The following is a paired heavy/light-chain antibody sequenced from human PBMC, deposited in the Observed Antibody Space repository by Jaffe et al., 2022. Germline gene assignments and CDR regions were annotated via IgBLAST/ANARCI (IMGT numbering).Light chain of an antibody. CDR1: ALPKQY. Sequence: SYELTQPPSVSVSPGQTARITCSGDALPKQYAYWYQQKPGQAPVLVIYKDSERPSGIPERFSGSSSGTTVTLTISGVQAEDEADYYCQSADSSGTMGVFGGGTKLTVL. CDR3: QSADSSGTMGV. J-gene: IGLJ3*02. CDR2: KDS. V-gene: IGLV3-25*03.
Heavy chain of an antibody. CDR2: IRYDGSNK. CDR1: GFTFSSYG. D-gene: IGHD4-17*01. Sequence: QVQLVESGGGVVQPGGSLRLSCAASGFTFSSYGMHWVRQAPGKGLEWVAFIRYDGSNKYYADSVKGRFTISRDNSKNTLYLQMNSLRAEDTAVYYCAKDQTLPQPTVVTSFTVGGIDYWGQGTLVTVSS. J-gene: IGHJ4*02. CDR3: AKDQTLPQPTVVTSFTVGGIDY. V-gene: IGHV3-30*02.